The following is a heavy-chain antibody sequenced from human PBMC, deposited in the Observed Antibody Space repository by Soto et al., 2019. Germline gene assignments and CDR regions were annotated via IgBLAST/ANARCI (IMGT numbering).Heavy chain of an antibody. V-gene: IGHV3-23*01. D-gene: IGHD6-6*01. Sequence: EVQLLESGGGLVQPGGSLRLSCAASGFTFSSYAMSWVRQAPGKGLEWVSAISGSGGSTYYADSVKGRFTIPRDNSKNTLYLQMNSLRAQDTAVYYCAKDRAARPSPYDAFDIWGQGTMVTVSS. CDR2: ISGSGGST. CDR3: AKDRAARPSPYDAFDI. CDR1: GFTFSSYA. J-gene: IGHJ3*02.